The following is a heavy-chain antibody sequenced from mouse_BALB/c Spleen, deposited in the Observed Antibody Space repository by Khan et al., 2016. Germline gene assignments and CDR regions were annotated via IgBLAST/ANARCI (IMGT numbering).Heavy chain of an antibody. D-gene: IGHD1-1*02. V-gene: IGHV3-1*02. J-gene: IGHJ4*01. Sequence: EVQLQESGPDLVTPSQSLSLTCTVTDYSITSGYSWHWIRQFPGNKLEWMGYIHYSGSTNYNPSLKSRISITRDTSKNQFFLQLHSVTTEDTASYYCVRYGYYAIDYWGQGTSVTVSS. CDR1: DYSITSGYS. CDR3: VRYGYYAIDY. CDR2: IHYSGST.